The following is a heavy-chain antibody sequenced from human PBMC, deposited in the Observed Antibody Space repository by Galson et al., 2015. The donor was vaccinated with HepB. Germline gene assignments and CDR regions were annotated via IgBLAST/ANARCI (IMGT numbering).Heavy chain of an antibody. CDR3: ASPIAGDYYYYYGMDV. CDR2: ISYDGSNK. J-gene: IGHJ6*02. V-gene: IGHV3-30*04. D-gene: IGHD6-13*01. CDR1: GFTFSRYA. Sequence: SLRLSCAASGFTFSRYAMHWVRQAPGKGLEWVAVISYDGSNKYYADSVKGRFTISRDNSKNTLYLQMNSLRAEDTAVYYCASPIAGDYYYYYGMDVWGQGTTVTVSS.